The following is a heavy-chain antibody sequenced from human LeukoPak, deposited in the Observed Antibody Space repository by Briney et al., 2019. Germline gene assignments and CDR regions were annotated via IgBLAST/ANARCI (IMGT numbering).Heavy chain of an antibody. CDR2: ISGSGGST. Sequence: GGSLRLSCAASGFTFSSYAMSWVRQAPGKGLEWVSAISGSGGSTYYADSVKGRFTISRDNSKNTLYPQMNSLRAEDTAVYYCAKVIRFLEWLSDRELDYWGQGTLVTVSS. J-gene: IGHJ4*02. CDR1: GFTFSSYA. D-gene: IGHD3-3*01. V-gene: IGHV3-23*01. CDR3: AKVIRFLEWLSDRELDY.